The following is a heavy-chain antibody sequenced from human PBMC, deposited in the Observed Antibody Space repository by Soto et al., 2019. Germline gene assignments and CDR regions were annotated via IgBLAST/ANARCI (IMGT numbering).Heavy chain of an antibody. Sequence: SETLSLTCTVSGGSISSSSYYWGWIRQPPGKGLEWIGSIYYSGSTYYNPSLKSRVTISVDTSKNQFSLKLSSVTAADTAVYYCARQPGISTAYSGHFDYGGQGIRFTVS. CDR1: GGSISSSSYY. CDR2: IYYSGST. J-gene: IGHJ4*02. V-gene: IGHV4-39*01. CDR3: ARQPGISTAYSGHFDY. D-gene: IGHD3-9*01.